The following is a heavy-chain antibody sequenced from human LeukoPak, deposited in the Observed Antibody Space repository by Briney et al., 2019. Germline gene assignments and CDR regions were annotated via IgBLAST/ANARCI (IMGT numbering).Heavy chain of an antibody. D-gene: IGHD3-10*01. V-gene: IGHV4-34*01. J-gene: IGHJ5*02. Sequence: SETLSLTCAVYGGSFSGYYWSWIRQPPGKGLEWIGEINHSGSTNYNPSLKSRVTISVDTSKNQFSLKLSSVTAADTAVYYRASVQNYYGSGSYFRFGNWFDPWGQGTLVTVSS. CDR3: ASVQNYYGSGSYFRFGNWFDP. CDR2: INHSGST. CDR1: GGSFSGYY.